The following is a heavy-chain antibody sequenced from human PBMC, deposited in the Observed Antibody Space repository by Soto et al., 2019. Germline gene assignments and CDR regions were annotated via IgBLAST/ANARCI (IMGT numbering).Heavy chain of an antibody. Sequence: EVRLVESGGGLVPPGGSLRLSCAASGLSFSTYRMRWVRQAPGEGLEWVGNIYPDGSEKYYLDAVKGRFTISRDNAKNSLYLQMNSLSAEATAVYYGATERPPRHEQHDYWGQGILVTVSS. D-gene: IGHD1-1*01. CDR1: GLSFSTYR. CDR3: ATERPPRHEQHDY. J-gene: IGHJ4*02. CDR2: IYPDGSEK. V-gene: IGHV3-7*01.